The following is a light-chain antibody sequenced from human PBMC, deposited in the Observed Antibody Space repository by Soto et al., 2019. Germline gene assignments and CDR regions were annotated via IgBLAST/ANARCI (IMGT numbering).Light chain of an antibody. V-gene: IGKV3D-15*01. J-gene: IGKJ4*01. Sequence: EVVMTQSPATLSVSPGERATLSCRASQTVRDNLGWYQQKPGQPPRLLIYGATTRATGIPARFSGSGSGTEFTLTIRSLQSEDFAVYYCKQYNNWPLTFGGGTKVDIK. CDR1: QTVRDN. CDR2: GAT. CDR3: KQYNNWPLT.